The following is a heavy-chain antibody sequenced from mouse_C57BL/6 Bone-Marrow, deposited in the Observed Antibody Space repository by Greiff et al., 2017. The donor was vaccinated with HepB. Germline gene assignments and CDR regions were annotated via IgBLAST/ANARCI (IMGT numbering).Heavy chain of an antibody. J-gene: IGHJ1*03. D-gene: IGHD1-1*01. CDR1: GYSFSSSW. CDR3: ARALSITTVGYFDV. V-gene: IGHV1-82*01. Sequence: QVQLQQSGPELVKPGASVKISCKASGYSFSSSWMNWVKQRPGKGLEWIGRIYPGDGVTNYNGKFKGKATLTVDKSSSTAYMQLSSLTSEDSAVYFCARALSITTVGYFDVWGKGTTVTVSS. CDR2: IYPGDGVT.